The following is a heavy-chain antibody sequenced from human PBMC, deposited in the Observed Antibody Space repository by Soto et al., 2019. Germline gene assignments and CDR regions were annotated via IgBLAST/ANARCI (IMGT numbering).Heavy chain of an antibody. CDR2: ISYTETK. J-gene: IGHJ4*02. Sequence: EVQLVESGGDLVQHGGSLLLSCAASGFTFDTYSMNWVRQAQGKGLEWVAYISYTETKHYADSVAGRFTISRDNAKNSLYLQMNSLRVEDTAVYFCTRDPHALDFWGQGTLVTVSS. V-gene: IGHV3-48*01. CDR3: TRDPHALDF. CDR1: GFTFDTYS.